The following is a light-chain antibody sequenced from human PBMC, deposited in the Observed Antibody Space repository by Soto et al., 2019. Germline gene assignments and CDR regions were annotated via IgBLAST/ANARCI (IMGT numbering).Light chain of an antibody. J-gene: IGLJ3*02. CDR2: VDT. Sequence: QLVLTQPPSVSGAPGQRVTISCTGSASNIGAGHDVHWYQHLPGTAPKLLIYVDTIRPSGVPDRFSGSKSGTSASLVITGLQTGDEGDYYCQAYDSSLSSCVFGGGTKLTVL. CDR3: QAYDSSLSSCV. V-gene: IGLV1-40*01. CDR1: ASNIGAGHD.